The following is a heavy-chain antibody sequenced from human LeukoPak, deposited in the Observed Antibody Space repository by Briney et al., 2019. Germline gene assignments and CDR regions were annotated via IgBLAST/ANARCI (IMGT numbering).Heavy chain of an antibody. CDR1: GGSISSTSYY. D-gene: IGHD2-2*01. V-gene: IGHV4-31*03. J-gene: IGHJ5*02. CDR2: IYYSGST. Sequence: PSETLSLTCSVSGGSISSTSYYWGWIRQHPGKGLEWIGYIYYSGSTYYNPSLKSRVTISVDTSKNQFSLKLSSVTAADTAVYYCARSNQLLGWFDPWGQGTLVTVSS. CDR3: ARSNQLLGWFDP.